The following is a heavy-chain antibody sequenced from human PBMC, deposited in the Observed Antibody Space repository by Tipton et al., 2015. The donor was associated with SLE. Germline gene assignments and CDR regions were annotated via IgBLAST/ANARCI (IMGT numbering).Heavy chain of an antibody. J-gene: IGHJ6*02. CDR2: MYYSGST. Sequence: TLSLTCTVSGGSISSYYWSWIRQPPGKGLEWIGYMYYSGSTYYNPSLKSRVSISVDTSKNQFSLKLSSVTAADTAVYYCARRTGAIFGVVIYYYYYGMDVWGQGTTVTVSS. CDR3: ARRTGAIFGVVIYYYYYGMDV. CDR1: GGSISSYY. D-gene: IGHD3-3*01. V-gene: IGHV4-59*12.